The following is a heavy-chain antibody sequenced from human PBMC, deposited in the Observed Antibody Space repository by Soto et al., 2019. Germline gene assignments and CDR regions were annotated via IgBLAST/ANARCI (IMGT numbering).Heavy chain of an antibody. D-gene: IGHD2-15*01. CDR3: ARLAARSHNWFDP. Sequence: XSVKVSCKASGCTFTSYGISWVRQAPGQVLKCMGWITXYNGNXNYAKKTQARXXMTPDKSXXTASMELRSLRSDETAVHYCARLAARSHNWFDPWGQGTLVTASS. CDR2: ITXYNGNX. J-gene: IGHJ5*02. CDR1: GCTFTSYG. V-gene: IGHV1-18*01.